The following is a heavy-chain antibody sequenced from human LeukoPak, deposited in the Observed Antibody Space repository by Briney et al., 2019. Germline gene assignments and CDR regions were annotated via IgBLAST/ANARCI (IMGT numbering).Heavy chain of an antibody. CDR1: GGSIGSYY. J-gene: IGHJ4*02. CDR2: SYYSGST. CDR3: AREGPYCSSTSCYPER. V-gene: IGHV4-59*01. D-gene: IGHD2-2*01. Sequence: PSETLSLTCTVSGGSIGSYYWSWIRQPPGKGLEWIGYSYYSGSTNYNPSLKSRVTISVDTSKNQFSLKLSSVTAADTAVYYCAREGPYCSSTSCYPERWGQGTLVTVSS.